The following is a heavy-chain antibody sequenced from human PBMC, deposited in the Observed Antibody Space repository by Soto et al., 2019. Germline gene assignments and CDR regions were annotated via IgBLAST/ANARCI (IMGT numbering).Heavy chain of an antibody. Sequence: QVQLVESGGGVVQTGRSLRLSCTASGFTFSSYAMHWVRQAPGKGLEWVAVISYDGSNKYYADSVKGRFTIARDNSKNTLYLQMNSLRAEDTAVYYCARDKRDLRFLEWSYYFAYWGQGTLVTVSS. CDR3: ARDKRDLRFLEWSYYFAY. J-gene: IGHJ4*02. D-gene: IGHD3-3*01. CDR2: ISYDGSNK. V-gene: IGHV3-30-3*01. CDR1: GFTFSSYA.